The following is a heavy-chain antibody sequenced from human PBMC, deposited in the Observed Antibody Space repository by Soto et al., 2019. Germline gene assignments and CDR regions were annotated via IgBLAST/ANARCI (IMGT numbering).Heavy chain of an antibody. CDR3: ARVTTVVTAGGYYYYGMDV. CDR1: GFTFSSYW. V-gene: IGHV3-74*01. J-gene: IGHJ6*02. CDR2: INSDGSST. D-gene: IGHD4-17*01. Sequence: GGSLRLSCAASGFTFSSYWMHWVRQAPGKGLVWVSRINSDGSSTSYADSVKGRFTISRDHAKNTLYLQMNSLRAEDTAVYYCARVTTVVTAGGYYYYGMDVWGQGTTVTVSS.